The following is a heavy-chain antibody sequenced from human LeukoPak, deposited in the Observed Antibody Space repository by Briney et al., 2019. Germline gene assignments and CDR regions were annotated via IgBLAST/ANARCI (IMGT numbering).Heavy chain of an antibody. J-gene: IGHJ4*02. D-gene: IGHD2-15*01. Sequence: SETLSLTCTVSGGSISSSSYYWGWIRQPPGKGLEWIGCIYYSGSTYYNPSVKSRVTISVDTSKNQFSLKLRSVTAADTAVYYCTSVSKTVVPATIDYWGQGTQVTVSS. CDR1: GGSISSSSYY. CDR3: TSVSKTVVPATIDY. V-gene: IGHV4-39*01. CDR2: IYYSGST.